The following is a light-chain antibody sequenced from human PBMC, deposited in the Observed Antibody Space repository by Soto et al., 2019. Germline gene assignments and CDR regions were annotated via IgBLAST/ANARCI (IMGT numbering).Light chain of an antibody. CDR1: SRDVGGYNY. V-gene: IGLV2-14*01. J-gene: IGLJ1*01. Sequence: QSALTQPASVSGSPGQSITISCTGTSRDVGGYNYVSWYQQHPDRAPKVMIYEVSNRPSGVSNRFSGSKSGNTASLTNSGLLAEDEADYYGSSFTSSSTLVVFGAGTKVTVL. CDR2: EVS. CDR3: SSFTSSSTLVV.